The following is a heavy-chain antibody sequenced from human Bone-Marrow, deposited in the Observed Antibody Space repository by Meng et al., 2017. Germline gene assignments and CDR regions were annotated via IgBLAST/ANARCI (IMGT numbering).Heavy chain of an antibody. D-gene: IGHD6-13*01. CDR3: AKKPSTGYSSSWGFDY. CDR2: IYSCGST. Sequence: GESLKISCAASGFTVSSNYMSWVRQAPGKGLEWVSVIYSCGSTYYADSVKGRFTISRDNSKNTLYLQMNSLRAEDTAVYYCAKKPSTGYSSSWGFDYWGQGTLVTAPQ. CDR1: GFTVSSNY. V-gene: IGHV3-53*01. J-gene: IGHJ4*02.